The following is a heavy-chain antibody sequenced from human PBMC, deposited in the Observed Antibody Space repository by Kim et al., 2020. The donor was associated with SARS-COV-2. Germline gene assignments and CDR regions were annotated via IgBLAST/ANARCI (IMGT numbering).Heavy chain of an antibody. J-gene: IGHJ4*02. CDR3: ARTQEYYDFWSGYYSFDY. D-gene: IGHD3-3*01. CDR1: GYTFTSYY. CDR2: INPSGGST. Sequence: ASVKVSCKASGYTFTSYYMHWVRQAPGQGLEWMGIINPSGGSTSYAQKFQGRVTMTRDPSTSTVYMELSSLRSEDTAVYYCARTQEYYDFWSGYYSFDYWGEGTQVTVSS. V-gene: IGHV1-46*01.